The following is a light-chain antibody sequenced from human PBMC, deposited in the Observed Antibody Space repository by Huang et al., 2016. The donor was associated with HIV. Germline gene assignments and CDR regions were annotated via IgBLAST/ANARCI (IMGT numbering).Light chain of an antibody. CDR1: QSVGTQ. Sequence: EIIMTQFPATLSLSPGERATLSCRASQSVGTQSAWYQQKPGQAPRLIIFGASNRATGVPGRSSGSGSGTEFTLTISSVQSEDFAVYYCQQYNTSPTTFGPGTRVDVK. CDR3: QQYNTSPTT. V-gene: IGKV3-15*01. CDR2: GAS. J-gene: IGKJ3*01.